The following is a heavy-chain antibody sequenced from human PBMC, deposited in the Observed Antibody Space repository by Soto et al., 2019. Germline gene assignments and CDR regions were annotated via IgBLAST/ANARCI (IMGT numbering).Heavy chain of an antibody. V-gene: IGHV3-21*01. CDR1: GFIFNTYS. CDR2: ISPSGSYM. J-gene: IGHJ4*02. CDR3: ARFGLVTVDC. D-gene: IGHD3-3*01. Sequence: EMQLVESGGGLVKPGGSLRLSCAASGFIFNTYSMDWVRQAPGQGLEWVASISPSGSYMYYGDSLKGRFTVSRDNAKNSLYLQMDSLRADDTAIYYGARFGLVTVDCWGQGTLVTVSS.